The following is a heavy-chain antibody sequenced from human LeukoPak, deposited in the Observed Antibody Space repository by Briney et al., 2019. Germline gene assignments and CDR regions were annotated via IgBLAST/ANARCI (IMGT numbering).Heavy chain of an antibody. J-gene: IGHJ3*02. D-gene: IGHD3-3*01. Sequence: RAGGSLRLSCAASGFIFDDHGMHWVRQAPGKGLEWVSGISWSSGIIGYADSVKGRFTISRDNAKNSLDLQMESLRAEDTAVYYCAKDTGSPADAITMEDNAFDIWGQGTMVTVSS. V-gene: IGHV3-9*01. CDR2: ISWSSGII. CDR3: AKDTGSPADAITMEDNAFDI. CDR1: GFIFDDHG.